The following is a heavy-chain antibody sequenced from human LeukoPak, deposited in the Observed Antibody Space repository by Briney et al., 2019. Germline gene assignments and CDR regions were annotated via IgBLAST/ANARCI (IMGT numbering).Heavy chain of an antibody. Sequence: PGGSLRLSCAASGFTFSNAWMSWVRQAPGKGLEWVGRIKSKTDGGTTDYAAPVKGRFTISRDDSKNTLYLQMNSLKTEDTAVYYCTTEGYYDFWSGYYMHLGYWGQGTLVTVSS. V-gene: IGHV3-15*01. J-gene: IGHJ4*02. CDR2: IKSKTDGGTT. D-gene: IGHD3-3*01. CDR3: TTEGYYDFWSGYYMHLGY. CDR1: GFTFSNAW.